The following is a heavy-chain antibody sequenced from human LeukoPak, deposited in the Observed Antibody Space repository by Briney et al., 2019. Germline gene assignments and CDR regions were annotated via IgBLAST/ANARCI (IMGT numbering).Heavy chain of an antibody. CDR3: ARGAWGPDYMDV. V-gene: IGHV3-74*01. J-gene: IGHJ6*03. Sequence: PGGSLRLSCAASGFTFSSYWMHWVRQAPGKGLVWVSRINTDGSSTSYADSVKGRFTISRDNAKNTLYLQMNSLRAEDTAVYYCARGAWGPDYMDVWGKGTTVTVSS. CDR1: GFTFSSYW. D-gene: IGHD7-27*01. CDR2: INTDGSST.